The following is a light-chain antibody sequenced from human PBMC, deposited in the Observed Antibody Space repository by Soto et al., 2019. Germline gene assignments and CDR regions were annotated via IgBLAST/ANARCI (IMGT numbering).Light chain of an antibody. Sequence: EIVLTQSPGTLSLSPGERATLSCRASQSVSSYSLAWYQKKPGQAPRLLIYGASSRAAGIPDRFGGSGSGTEFTLTISSLQSEDFAVYYCQQYSNWPPAWTFGQGTKVDI. J-gene: IGKJ1*01. CDR1: QSVSSYS. V-gene: IGKV3-20*01. CDR2: GAS. CDR3: QQYSNWPPAWT.